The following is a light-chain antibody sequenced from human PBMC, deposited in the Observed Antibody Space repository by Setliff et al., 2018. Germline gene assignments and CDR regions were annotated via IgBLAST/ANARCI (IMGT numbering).Light chain of an antibody. V-gene: IGLV2-14*01. Sequence: QSVLTQPASVSGSPGQSITISCTGTSSDVGGYNYVSWYQQHPGKAPKLMIYDVSKRPSGVSNRFSGSKSGNTASLTISGLQAEDEADYYCSSYTSSSTFGVFGTGTKVTV. CDR1: SSDVGGYNY. J-gene: IGLJ1*01. CDR3: SSYTSSSTFGV. CDR2: DVS.